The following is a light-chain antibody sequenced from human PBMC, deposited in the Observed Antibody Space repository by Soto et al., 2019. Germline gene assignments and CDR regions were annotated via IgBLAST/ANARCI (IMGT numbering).Light chain of an antibody. CDR2: EVN. CDR3: CSYVGIRNFV. J-gene: IGLJ2*01. V-gene: IGLV2-23*02. Sequence: QSALTQPDSLSGSPGQSITISCTGSSSDIGGFDLVSWYQQHPGKAPKLLLYEVNKRPSGVSNRFSGSKSGNTASLTISGLQADYEAYYYCCSYVGIRNFVFGGGTKVTVL. CDR1: SSDIGGFDL.